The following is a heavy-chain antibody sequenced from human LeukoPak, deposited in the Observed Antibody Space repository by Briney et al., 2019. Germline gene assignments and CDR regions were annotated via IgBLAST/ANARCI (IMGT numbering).Heavy chain of an antibody. CDR3: ARDLGQYYDTSDNWFDP. D-gene: IGHD3-22*01. V-gene: IGHV3-74*01. J-gene: IGHJ5*02. CDR2: INSDGINT. CDR1: GFTFSNYW. Sequence: GGSLRLSCAASGFTFSNYWMHWVRQAPGKGLVWVSRINSDGINTSYADSVKGRFTISGDNAKNTLNLQMNSLRAEDTAVYYCARDLGQYYDTSDNWFDPWGQGTLVTVSS.